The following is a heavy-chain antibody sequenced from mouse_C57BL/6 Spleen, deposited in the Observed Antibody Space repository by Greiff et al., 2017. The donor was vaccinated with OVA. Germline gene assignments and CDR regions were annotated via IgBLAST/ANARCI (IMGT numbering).Heavy chain of an antibody. V-gene: IGHV1-59*01. CDR3: ARTDLGRPFDY. Sequence: QVHVKQPGAELVRPGTSVKLSCKASGYTFTSYWMHWVKQRPGQGLEWIGVIDPSDSYTNYNQKFKGKATLTVDTSSSTAYMQLSSLTSEDSAVYYCARTDLGRPFDYWGQGTTLTVSS. CDR2: IDPSDSYT. D-gene: IGHD4-1*01. CDR1: GYTFTSYW. J-gene: IGHJ2*01.